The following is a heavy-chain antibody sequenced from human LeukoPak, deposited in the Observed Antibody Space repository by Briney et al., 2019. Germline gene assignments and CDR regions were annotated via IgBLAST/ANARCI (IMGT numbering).Heavy chain of an antibody. CDR3: ARIPEYSSGWYLIDAFDI. J-gene: IGHJ3*02. CDR1: GGSISSYY. V-gene: IGHV4-59*08. D-gene: IGHD6-19*01. Sequence: SETLSLTCTVSGGSISSYYWSWIRQPPGKGLEWIGYIYYSGSTNYNPSLKSRVTISVDTSKNQFSLKLSSVTAAGTAVYYCARIPEYSSGWYLIDAFDIWGQGTMVTVSS. CDR2: IYYSGST.